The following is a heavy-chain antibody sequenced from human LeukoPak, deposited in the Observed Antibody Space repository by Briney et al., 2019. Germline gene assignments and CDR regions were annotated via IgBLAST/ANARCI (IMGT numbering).Heavy chain of an antibody. J-gene: IGHJ5*02. D-gene: IGHD3-16*02. CDR2: ISAYNGNA. CDR3: ARDKRGRGFTFAGVIAKNWFDP. Sequence: GASVKVSCKASGYTFTSYGISWVRQAPGQGLEWMGWISAYNGNANYAQKLQGRVTMTTDTSTSTAYMELRSLRSDDTAVYYCARDKRGRGFTFAGVIAKNWFDPWGKGTLVTVSS. CDR1: GYTFTSYG. V-gene: IGHV1-18*01.